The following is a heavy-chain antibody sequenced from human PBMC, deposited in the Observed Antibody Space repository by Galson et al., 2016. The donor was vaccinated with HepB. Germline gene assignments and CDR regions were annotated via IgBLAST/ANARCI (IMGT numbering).Heavy chain of an antibody. D-gene: IGHD3-3*01. CDR3: VRGALRFFDSCDS. J-gene: IGHJ4*02. V-gene: IGHV5-51*01. CDR1: GYSFNTYW. CDR2: IYPGDSDT. Sequence: QSGAEVKRPGESLKISCKASGYSFNTYWIDWVRQMPGKGLEWMGVIYPGDSDTRYSPSFQGQVTISCDKSINTAFLQWNSLKAPDSAMYYCVRGALRFFDSCDSWGQGTLVTVSS.